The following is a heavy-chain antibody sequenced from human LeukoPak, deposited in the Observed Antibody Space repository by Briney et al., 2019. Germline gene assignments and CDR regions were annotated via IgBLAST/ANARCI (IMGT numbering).Heavy chain of an antibody. D-gene: IGHD3-16*01. CDR3: AREVGGFDY. Sequence: PGGSLRLTCAASGFTFSSYAMHWVRQAPGKGLEWVAVISYDGSNKYYADSVKGRFTISRDNSKNTLYLQMNSLRAGDTAVYYCAREVGGFDYWGQGTLVTVSS. CDR2: ISYDGSNK. J-gene: IGHJ4*02. CDR1: GFTFSSYA. V-gene: IGHV3-30-3*01.